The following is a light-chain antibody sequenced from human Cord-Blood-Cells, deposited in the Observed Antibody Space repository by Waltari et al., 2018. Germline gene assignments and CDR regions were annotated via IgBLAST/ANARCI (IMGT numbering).Light chain of an antibody. Sequence: SYELPQPPSVSVSPGQTARITCSGDALPKHYAYWYQQKPGQAPVLVIYKDRERPSGIPERFSGSSSGTTVTLTISGVQAEDEADYYCQSADSSGTWVFGGGTKLTVL. CDR2: KDR. CDR3: QSADSSGTWV. J-gene: IGLJ3*02. CDR1: ALPKHY. V-gene: IGLV3-25*02.